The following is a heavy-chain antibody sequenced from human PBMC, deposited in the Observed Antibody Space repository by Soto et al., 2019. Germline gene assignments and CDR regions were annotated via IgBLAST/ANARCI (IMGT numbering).Heavy chain of an antibody. V-gene: IGHV1-46*01. CDR2: INPGGGGT. CDR3: ARSLGYCSVTACPGYCLDL. D-gene: IGHD2-15*01. CDR1: GYTFTSHY. Sequence: QVQLVQSGAEAKKPGASVRISCKASGYTFTSHYIYWVRQAPGQGLEWVAIINPGGGGTTYAQKFKGRLTVTRDMSTTTSYMDLSNLRSDDTAVYYCARSLGYCSVTACPGYCLDLWGRGTLVTVSS. J-gene: IGHJ2*01.